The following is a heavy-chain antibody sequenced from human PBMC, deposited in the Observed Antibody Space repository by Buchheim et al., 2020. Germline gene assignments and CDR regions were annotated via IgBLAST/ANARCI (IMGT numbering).Heavy chain of an antibody. Sequence: QVQLVQSGAEVKKPGASVKVSCKASGYTFTSYDINWVRQATGQGLEWMGWMNPNSGNTGYAQKFQGRVTMTRNTSISTAYMELSSLRSEDTAVYYCARGPRYDILTGYSYYYYYGMDVWGQGTT. CDR3: ARGPRYDILTGYSYYYYYGMDV. V-gene: IGHV1-8*01. D-gene: IGHD3-9*01. CDR1: GYTFTSYD. J-gene: IGHJ6*02. CDR2: MNPNSGNT.